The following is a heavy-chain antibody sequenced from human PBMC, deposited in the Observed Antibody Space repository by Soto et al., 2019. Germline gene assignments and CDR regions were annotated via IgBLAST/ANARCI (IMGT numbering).Heavy chain of an antibody. CDR1: GCTFSSCS. Sequence: PGGSLRLSCAASGCTFSSCSMNWVRQAPGKGMEWVSSISSSSSYIYYADSVKGRFTISRDNAKNSLYLQMNSLRTEATAVYDCARAPGIAAETHFWGQGTLVTVSS. D-gene: IGHD6-13*01. V-gene: IGHV3-21*01. J-gene: IGHJ4*02. CDR2: ISSSSSYI. CDR3: ARAPGIAAETHF.